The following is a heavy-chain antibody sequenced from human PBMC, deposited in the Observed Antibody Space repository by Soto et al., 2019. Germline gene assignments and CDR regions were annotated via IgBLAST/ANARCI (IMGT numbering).Heavy chain of an antibody. CDR2: IMPMRGTA. J-gene: IGHJ6*02. Sequence: QVQLEQSGSEVKNPGSSVKVSCKASRDTFRTSAISWVRQAPGQGLEWLGGIMPMRGTASYAQKFHGRVTITADNSTTTAYMELSSLRSEDTAVYYCAKHFVGPLGKYYQYYYGMDVWGQGTAVTVSS. V-gene: IGHV1-69*06. CDR1: RDTFRTSA. CDR3: AKHFVGPLGKYYQYYYGMDV. D-gene: IGHD2-21*01.